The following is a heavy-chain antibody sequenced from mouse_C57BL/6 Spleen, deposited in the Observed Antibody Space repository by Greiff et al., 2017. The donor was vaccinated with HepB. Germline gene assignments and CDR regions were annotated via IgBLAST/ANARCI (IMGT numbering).Heavy chain of an antibody. CDR3: ASEEYGNPYAMDY. CDR1: GYTFTSYW. Sequence: QVQLQQPGAELVMPGASVKLSCKASGYTFTSYWMHWVKQRPGQGLEWIGVIDPSDSYTNYNQKFKGKSTLTVDKSSSTAYMQLCGLTSEDSAVYYCASEEYGNPYAMDYWGQGTSVTVSS. D-gene: IGHD2-10*02. V-gene: IGHV1-69*01. CDR2: IDPSDSYT. J-gene: IGHJ4*01.